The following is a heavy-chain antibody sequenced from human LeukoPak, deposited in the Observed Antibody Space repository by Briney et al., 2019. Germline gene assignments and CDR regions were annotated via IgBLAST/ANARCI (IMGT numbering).Heavy chain of an antibody. CDR3: ARGWRYFDY. D-gene: IGHD5-24*01. CDR2: ISSSGSTR. Sequence: PGGSLRLSCAASGFTFSSYETNWVRQAPGKGLEWVSYISSSGSTRYYVDSVKGRFTISRDTAKNSLYLQMNSLRAEDTAVYYCARGWRYFDYWGQGTLVTVSS. CDR1: GFTFSSYE. V-gene: IGHV3-48*03. J-gene: IGHJ4*02.